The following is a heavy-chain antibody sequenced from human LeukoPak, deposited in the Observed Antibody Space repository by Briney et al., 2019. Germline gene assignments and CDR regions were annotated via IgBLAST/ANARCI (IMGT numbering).Heavy chain of an antibody. CDR2: ISSSGSTI. CDR3: AGGPNVDTAMVAFDY. V-gene: IGHV3-11*01. D-gene: IGHD5-18*01. CDR1: GFTFSDYY. J-gene: IGHJ4*02. Sequence: PGGSLRLSCAASGFTFSDYYMSWIRQAPGKGLEWVSYISSSGSTIYYADSVKGRFTISRDNAKNSLYLQMNSLRAEDTAVYYCAGGPNVDTAMVAFDYWGQGTLVTVSS.